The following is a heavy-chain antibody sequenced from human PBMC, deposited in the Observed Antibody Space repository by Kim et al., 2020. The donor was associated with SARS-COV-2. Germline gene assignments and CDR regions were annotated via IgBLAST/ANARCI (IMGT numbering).Heavy chain of an antibody. V-gene: IGHV1-2*02. D-gene: IGHD4-17*01. CDR1: GYTFTGYY. CDR2: INPNSGGT. CDR3: ARVDGDYEAPFDY. J-gene: IGHJ4*02. Sequence: ASVKVSCKASGYTFTGYYMHWVRQAPGQGLEWMGWINPNSGGTNYAQKFQGRVTMTRDTSISTAYMELSRLRSDDTAVYYCARVDGDYEAPFDYCGQGTLVSASS.